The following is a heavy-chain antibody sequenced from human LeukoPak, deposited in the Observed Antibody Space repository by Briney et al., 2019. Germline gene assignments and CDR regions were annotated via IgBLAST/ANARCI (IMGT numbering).Heavy chain of an antibody. CDR2: ISAYNGNT. CDR1: GYTFTSYG. V-gene: IGHV1-18*01. CDR3: AGAEGKYNWNGESHFDY. Sequence: GASVKVSCKASGYTFTSYGVSWVRQAPGQGLEWMGWISAYNGNTNYAQKLQGRVTMTTDTSTSTAYMELRSLRSDDTAVYYCAGAEGKYNWNGESHFDYWGQGTLVTVSS. J-gene: IGHJ4*02. D-gene: IGHD1-1*01.